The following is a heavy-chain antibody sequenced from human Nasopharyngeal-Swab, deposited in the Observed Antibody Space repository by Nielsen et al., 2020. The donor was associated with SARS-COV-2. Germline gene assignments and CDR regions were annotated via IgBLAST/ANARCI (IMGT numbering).Heavy chain of an antibody. CDR2: ISAYNGNT. CDR3: ARDYRAWSSGFPFDY. D-gene: IGHD6-19*01. J-gene: IGHJ4*02. V-gene: IGHV1-18*01. Sequence: ASVKVSCKASGYTFTSYGISWVRHAAGQGLEWMGWISAYNGNTNYAQKLQGRVTMTTDTSTSTAYMELRSLRSDDTAVYYCARDYRAWSSGFPFDYWGQGTLVTVSS. CDR1: GYTFTSYG.